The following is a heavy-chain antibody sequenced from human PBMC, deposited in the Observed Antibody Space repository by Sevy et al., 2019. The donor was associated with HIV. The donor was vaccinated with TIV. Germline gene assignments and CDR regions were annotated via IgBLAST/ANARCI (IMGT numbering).Heavy chain of an antibody. CDR2: ISGSGGST. CDR3: AKDPGVKTQQQLVRGDY. D-gene: IGHD6-13*01. J-gene: IGHJ4*02. CDR1: GFTFSSYA. V-gene: IGHV3-23*01. Sequence: GGSLRLSCAASGFTFSSYAMSWVRQAPGKGLEWVSAISGSGGSTYYADSVKGRFTISRDNSKNTLYLQMNSLRAEDTAVYYCAKDPGVKTQQQLVRGDYWGQGTLVTVSS.